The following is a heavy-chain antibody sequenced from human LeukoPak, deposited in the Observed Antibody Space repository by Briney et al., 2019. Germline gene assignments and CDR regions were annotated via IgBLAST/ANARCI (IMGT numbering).Heavy chain of an antibody. CDR2: IYSGGST. CDR1: GFTVSGNY. Sequence: PGGSLRLSCAASGFTVSGNYMSWVRQAPGKGLEWVSVIYSGGSTYYADSVKGRFTISRDNSKNTLYLQMNSLRAEDTAVYYCARDRSGAAGYWYFDLWGRGTLVTVSS. D-gene: IGHD6-13*01. CDR3: ARDRSGAAGYWYFDL. V-gene: IGHV3-53*01. J-gene: IGHJ2*01.